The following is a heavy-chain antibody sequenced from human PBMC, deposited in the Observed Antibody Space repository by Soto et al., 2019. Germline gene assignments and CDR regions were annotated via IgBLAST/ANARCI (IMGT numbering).Heavy chain of an antibody. CDR3: ARILAYCGGDCHSFSFDI. CDR1: GFTFSDHF. J-gene: IGHJ3*02. V-gene: IGHV3-72*01. Sequence: EVQLVESGGGLVQPGGSLRLSCAASGFTFSDHFMEWVRQTPGKGLEWVGRINTKTQSYSTDYAASASGRFTRSRDDSRKSLYLQMNSLKVEDTAVYYCARILAYCGGDCHSFSFDIWGQGTMVTVSS. CDR2: INTKTQSYST. D-gene: IGHD2-21*02.